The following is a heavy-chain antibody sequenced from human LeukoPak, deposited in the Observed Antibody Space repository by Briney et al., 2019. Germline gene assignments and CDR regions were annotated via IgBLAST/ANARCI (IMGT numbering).Heavy chain of an antibody. CDR3: ARDLNYYDSSGYGH. V-gene: IGHV3-53*01. Sequence: GGSLRLSCAASGFTFSTNYMSWVRQAPGKGLEWVSVIYSGGSPYSADSVKGPFTISRDNSKNTLYLQMNSLRAEDTAVYYCARDLNYYDSSGYGHWGQGTLVTVSS. CDR2: IYSGGSP. J-gene: IGHJ4*02. CDR1: GFTFSTNY. D-gene: IGHD3-22*01.